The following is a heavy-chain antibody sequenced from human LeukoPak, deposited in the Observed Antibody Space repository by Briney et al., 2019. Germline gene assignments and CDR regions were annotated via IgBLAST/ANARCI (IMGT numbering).Heavy chain of an antibody. CDR2: IYSGGST. J-gene: IGHJ4*02. V-gene: IGHV3-53*01. Sequence: GGSLRLSCAASGFTVSSNYMSWVRQAPGKGLEWVSVIYSGGSTYYADSVKGRFTISRDNSKNTLYLQMNSLRAEDTAVYYCARAQYYYDSSGYYVAPYYFDYWGQGTLVTVSS. D-gene: IGHD3-22*01. CDR1: GFTVSSNY. CDR3: ARAQYYYDSSGYYVAPYYFDY.